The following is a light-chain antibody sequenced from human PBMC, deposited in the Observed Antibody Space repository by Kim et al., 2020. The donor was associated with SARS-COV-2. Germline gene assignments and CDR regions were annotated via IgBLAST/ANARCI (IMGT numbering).Light chain of an antibody. CDR2: GKD. J-gene: IGLJ2*01. CDR3: SSRDSDENRRI. CDR1: SLRKYY. Sequence: AVGQTVRITSQGDSLRKYYASWYQQKAGQAPALVIYGKDNRPSAIPARFSGSTSGNTASLTITGAQSEDEADYYCSSRDSDENRRIFGGGTQLTVL. V-gene: IGLV3-19*01.